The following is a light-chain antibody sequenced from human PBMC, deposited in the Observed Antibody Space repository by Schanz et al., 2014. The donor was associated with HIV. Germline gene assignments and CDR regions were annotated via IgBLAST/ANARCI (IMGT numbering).Light chain of an antibody. Sequence: EIVMTQSPATLSVSPGERATLSCRASQSISRNLAWYQQKSGQAPRLLIYGASTRATGIPARFSGSGSGTEFTLTISSLQSEDFAVYYCQQYGSSFGPGTKVEIK. CDR3: QQYGSS. CDR1: QSISRN. J-gene: IGKJ3*01. CDR2: GAS. V-gene: IGKV3-15*01.